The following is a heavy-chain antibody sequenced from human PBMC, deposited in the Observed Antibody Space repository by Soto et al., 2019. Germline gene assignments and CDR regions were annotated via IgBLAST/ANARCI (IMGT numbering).Heavy chain of an antibody. D-gene: IGHD6-19*01. CDR2: ISGSGENI. CDR3: AKARQAQSHYYYGMDV. V-gene: IGHV3-23*01. CDR1: GFPLSSHA. J-gene: IGHJ6*02. Sequence: GGSLRLSCATSGFPLSSHAMSWVRQAPGKGLEWVSSISGSGENIFYADSVKGRFTISRDSSNNTLYLQMNSLRGEDTAIYYCAKARQAQSHYYYGMDVWGQGTPVTVSS.